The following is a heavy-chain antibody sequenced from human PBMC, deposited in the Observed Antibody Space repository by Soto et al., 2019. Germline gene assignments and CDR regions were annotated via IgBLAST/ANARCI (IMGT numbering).Heavy chain of an antibody. J-gene: IGHJ5*02. CDR1: GFSLSTSGVG. CDR2: IYWDDDK. CDR3: AHRRSTYYSDSTFDP. D-gene: IGHD3-22*01. V-gene: IGHV2-5*02. Sequence: QITLKESGPTLVKPTQTLTLTCTFSGFSLSTSGVGVGWIRQPPGKALEWLALIYWDDDKRYSPSLKSRLTPPXXXSXXPVVLTMTNMDPVYTATYYCAHRRSTYYSDSTFDPWGQGTLVTVSS.